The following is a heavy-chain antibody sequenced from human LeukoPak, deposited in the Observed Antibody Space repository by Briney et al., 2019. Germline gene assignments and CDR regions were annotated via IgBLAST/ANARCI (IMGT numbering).Heavy chain of an antibody. J-gene: IGHJ4*02. Sequence: SETLSLTCAVYGGSFSGYYWSWIRQPPGKGLEWIGEINHSGSTNYNPSLKSRVTISVDTSKNQFSLKLSSVTAADTAVYYCARPDYYGSGVPPAYWGQGTLVTVSS. CDR1: GGSFSGYY. V-gene: IGHV4-34*01. D-gene: IGHD3-10*01. CDR3: ARPDYYGSGVPPAY. CDR2: INHSGST.